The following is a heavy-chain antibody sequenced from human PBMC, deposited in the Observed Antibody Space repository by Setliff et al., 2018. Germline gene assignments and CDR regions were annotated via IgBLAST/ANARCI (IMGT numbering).Heavy chain of an antibody. CDR2: ISGAGNTM. CDR3: ARDGVMYAMDV. Sequence: PGGSLRLSCAASGFSFSDFYMSWVRQAPGRGLEWISKISGAGNTMYYADSVRGRLTISRDNAKNSLFLQMNSLRAEDTAVYFCARDGVMYAMDVWGQGTTVPVSS. D-gene: IGHD2-8*01. J-gene: IGHJ6*02. CDR1: GFSFSDFY. V-gene: IGHV3-11*04.